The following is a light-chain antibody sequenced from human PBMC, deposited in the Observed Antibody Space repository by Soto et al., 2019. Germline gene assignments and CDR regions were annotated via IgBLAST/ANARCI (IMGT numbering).Light chain of an antibody. Sequence: EIVMTQSPDILSVSPGERATLSCRASQSVSSNLAWYQQKPGQAPRLLIYDASTRATGIPPRFSGGGSGTEFTVTISSLQSEDFAIYYCQQYDIWPPYTFGQGTKVDIK. CDR1: QSVSSN. CDR2: DAS. J-gene: IGKJ2*01. V-gene: IGKV3-15*01. CDR3: QQYDIWPPYT.